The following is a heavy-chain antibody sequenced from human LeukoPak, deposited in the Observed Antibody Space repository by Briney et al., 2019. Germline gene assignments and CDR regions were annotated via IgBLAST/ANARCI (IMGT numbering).Heavy chain of an antibody. Sequence: ASVTVSCKASGYTFTGYYMHWVRQAHGQGLEWMGWINPNSGGTNYAQKFQGRVTMTRDTSISTAYMELSRLRSDDTAVYYCARDRRYCSSTSCYIDYWGQGTLVTVSS. CDR2: INPNSGGT. J-gene: IGHJ4*02. V-gene: IGHV1-2*02. D-gene: IGHD2-2*01. CDR1: GYTFTGYY. CDR3: ARDRRYCSSTSCYIDY.